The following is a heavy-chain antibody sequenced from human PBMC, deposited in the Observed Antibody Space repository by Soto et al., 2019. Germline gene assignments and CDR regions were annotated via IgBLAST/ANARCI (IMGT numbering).Heavy chain of an antibody. Sequence: SETLSLTCTVSGGSISSSSYYWGWIRQPPGKGLEWIGSIYYSGSTYYNPSLKSRVTISVDTSKNQFSLKLSSVTAADTAVYYCARDGLKSFAGPWGQGTLVTVSS. CDR1: GGSISSSSYY. J-gene: IGHJ5*02. D-gene: IGHD3-16*02. CDR2: IYYSGST. CDR3: ARDGLKSFAGP. V-gene: IGHV4-39*07.